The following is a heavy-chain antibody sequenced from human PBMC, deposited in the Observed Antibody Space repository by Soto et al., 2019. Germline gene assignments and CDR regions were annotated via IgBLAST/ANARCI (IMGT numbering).Heavy chain of an antibody. CDR3: ARWGVAAQGIDY. D-gene: IGHD2-15*01. J-gene: IGHJ4*02. Sequence: QIQLVQSGAEVKKPGASVKVSCKASGYTFTSYDINWVRQATGQGLEWMGWLNPNSGNTGYAQKFQGRVTMTRETSISTAYMELTSLRSEDTAVYYCARWGVAAQGIDYWGQGTLVTVSS. CDR1: GYTFTSYD. CDR2: LNPNSGNT. V-gene: IGHV1-8*01.